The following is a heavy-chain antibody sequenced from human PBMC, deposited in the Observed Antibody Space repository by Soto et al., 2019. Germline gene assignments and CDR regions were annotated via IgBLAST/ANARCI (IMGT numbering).Heavy chain of an antibody. Sequence: EVRLLESGGGLIQPGGSLRLSCAASGFTFSGFAMSWVRQGPGKGLEWVSTISNSGTTTAYAASVKGRAAISRDNSMNTLYLQMTNLTVEDTAFYYCVQAGSAVVVTAFHHWGQGTLATVSS. CDR2: ISNSGTTT. J-gene: IGHJ1*01. D-gene: IGHD2-21*02. V-gene: IGHV3-23*01. CDR1: GFTFSGFA. CDR3: VQAGSAVVVTAFHH.